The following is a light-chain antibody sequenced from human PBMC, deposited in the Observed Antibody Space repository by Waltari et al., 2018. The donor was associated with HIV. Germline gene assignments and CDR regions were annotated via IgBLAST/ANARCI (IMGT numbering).Light chain of an antibody. CDR1: SSNIGSKY. CDR3: AAWDDSLSAFYV. J-gene: IGLJ1*01. CDR2: SNN. Sequence: QSVLTQPPSASGTPGQRVTISCSGSSSNIGSKYVYWYQQVPGTAPKLPIYSNNQRPSGVPDRFSGSNPGHSASPAISGLQSEQEADYYCAAWDDSLSAFYVYSTGTKVTVL. V-gene: IGLV1-47*02.